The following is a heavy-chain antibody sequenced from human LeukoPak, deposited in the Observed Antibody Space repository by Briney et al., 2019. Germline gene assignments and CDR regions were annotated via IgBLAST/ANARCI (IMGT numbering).Heavy chain of an antibody. CDR3: ARMKAVDIVVVVAANSGFDY. J-gene: IGHJ4*02. D-gene: IGHD2-15*01. CDR2: IYYSGST. V-gene: IGHV4-39*07. Sequence: SETLSLTCTVSGDSISTSNSYWGWIRQPPGKGLEWIGSIYYSGSTYYNPSLKSRVTISVDTSKNQFSLKLSSVTAADTAVYYCARMKAVDIVVVVAANSGFDYWGQGTLVTVSS. CDR1: GDSISTSNSY.